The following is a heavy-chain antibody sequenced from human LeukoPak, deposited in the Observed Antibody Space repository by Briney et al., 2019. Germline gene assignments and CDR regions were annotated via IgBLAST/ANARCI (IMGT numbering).Heavy chain of an antibody. J-gene: IGHJ3*02. V-gene: IGHV6-1*01. D-gene: IGHD3-16*01. CDR2: TYYRSKWYN. CDR1: GDGVSSNSAA. Sequence: SQTLSLTCAISGDGVSSNSAAWNWIRQSPSRGLEWLGRTYYRSKWYNDYAVSVKSRVTINPDTSKNRFSLQLNSVTPEDTAVYYCARADGVGDAFDIWGQGTMVTVSS. CDR3: ARADGVGDAFDI.